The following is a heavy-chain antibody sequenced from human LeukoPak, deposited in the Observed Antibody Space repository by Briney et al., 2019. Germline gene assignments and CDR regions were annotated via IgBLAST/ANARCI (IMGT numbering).Heavy chain of an antibody. CDR2: IYHSGST. CDR3: ARVRYDYVWGSYRPPLT. J-gene: IGHJ5*02. V-gene: IGHV4-4*02. Sequence: SETLSLTCAVSGGSISSSNWWSWVRQPPGRGLEWIGEIYHSGSTNYNPSLKSRVTISVDKSKNQFSLKLSSVTAADTAVYYCARVRYDYVWGSYRPPLTWGQGTLVTVSS. D-gene: IGHD3-16*02. CDR1: GGSISSSNW.